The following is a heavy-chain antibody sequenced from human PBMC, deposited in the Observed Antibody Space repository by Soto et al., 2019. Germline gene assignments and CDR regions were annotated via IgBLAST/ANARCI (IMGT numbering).Heavy chain of an antibody. J-gene: IGHJ4*02. CDR2: ISGGSGSV. Sequence: PGGSLRLSCAASGFSFSTFEMNWVRQAPGKGLEWLSYISGGSGSVYYADSVRGRFTISRDNAKNSLYLQMSSLRDEDTGVYFCVGGGLPYFDYWGQGAPVTVSS. V-gene: IGHV3-48*03. CDR3: VGGGLPYFDY. D-gene: IGHD3-16*01. CDR1: GFSFSTFE.